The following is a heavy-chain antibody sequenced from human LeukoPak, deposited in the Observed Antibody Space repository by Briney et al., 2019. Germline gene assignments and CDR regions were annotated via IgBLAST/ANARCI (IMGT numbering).Heavy chain of an antibody. CDR2: ISGSGGFT. Sequence: GGSLRLSCAASGFTFSSYAMSWVRQAPGKGLEWVSGISGSGGFTYYADSVKGRFTISRDNSKNTLYLQMNSLGAEDTALYYCAKGGLRGGTYNDDFWGQGTLVTVSS. CDR1: GFTFSSYA. CDR3: AKGGLRGGTYNDDF. V-gene: IGHV3-23*01. D-gene: IGHD3-16*01. J-gene: IGHJ4*02.